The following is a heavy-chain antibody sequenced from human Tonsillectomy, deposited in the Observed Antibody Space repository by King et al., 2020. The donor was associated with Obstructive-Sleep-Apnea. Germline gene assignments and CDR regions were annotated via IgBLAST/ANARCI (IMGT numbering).Heavy chain of an antibody. J-gene: IGHJ4*02. CDR3: ASSGDILTGYYFDY. D-gene: IGHD3-9*01. V-gene: IGHV3-48*04. CDR1: GFTFSSYS. CDR2: ITSSSGTI. Sequence: VQLVESGGGLVQPGGSLRLSCAASGFTFSSYSMNWVRRAPGKGLEWVSYITSSSGTIYYADSVKGRFTISSDNAKNSLYLQMNSLRAEDTAVYYCASSGDILTGYYFDYWGQGTLVTVSS.